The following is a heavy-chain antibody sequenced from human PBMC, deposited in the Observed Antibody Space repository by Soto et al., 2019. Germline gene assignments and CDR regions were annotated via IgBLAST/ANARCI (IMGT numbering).Heavy chain of an antibody. J-gene: IGHJ5*02. CDR3: ARHPSDFWFDP. CDR1: GGSISGYY. CDR2: IYYSGST. Sequence: PSETLSLTCTVSGGSISGYYGSWIRQPPGKGLEWIGYIYYSGSTYYNPSLKSRVTVSVDTSKNQFSLKLSSVTAADTAVYYCARHPSDFWFDPWGQGTLVTVSS. V-gene: IGHV4-59*08. D-gene: IGHD2-21*02.